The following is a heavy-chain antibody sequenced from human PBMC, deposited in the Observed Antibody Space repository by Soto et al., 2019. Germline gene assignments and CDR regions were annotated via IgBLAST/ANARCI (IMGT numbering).Heavy chain of an antibody. CDR1: GFTFSSFA. Sequence: ESGGGVVQPGRSLRLSCAASGFTFSSFAIHWVRQAPGKGLQWVAIVSHDGASKYHADSVKGRFTISRDNSMNSLYLQMDSLRADDTAVYYCARGGLDYGMDVWGQGTTVTVSS. J-gene: IGHJ6*02. D-gene: IGHD2-15*01. CDR3: ARGGLDYGMDV. CDR2: VSHDGASK. V-gene: IGHV3-30-3*01.